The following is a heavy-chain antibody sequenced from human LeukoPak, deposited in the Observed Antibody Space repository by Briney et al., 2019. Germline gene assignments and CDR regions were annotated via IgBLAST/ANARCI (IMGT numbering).Heavy chain of an antibody. CDR1: GGSISSTSYY. V-gene: IGHV4-39*01. D-gene: IGHD6-13*01. CDR3: ARFEHSSS. J-gene: IGHJ4*02. CDR2: IYYSGST. Sequence: PSETLSLTCTVSGGSISSTSYYWGWIRQPPGKGLEWTGSIYYSGSTYYNPSLKSRVTISVETSKNQFSLKLSSVTAADTAVYYCARFEHSSSWGQGTLVTVSS.